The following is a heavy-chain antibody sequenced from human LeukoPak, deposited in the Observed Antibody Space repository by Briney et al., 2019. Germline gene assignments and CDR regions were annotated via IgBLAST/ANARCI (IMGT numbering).Heavy chain of an antibody. CDR3: EASGYTPWYFDY. CDR1: GGTFSSYA. V-gene: IGHV1-69*01. D-gene: IGHD3-22*01. Sequence: ASVNVSCKASGGTFSSYAISWVRQVPGQGLEWMGGIIPIFGTANYAQKFQGRVTITADESTSTAYMELSSLRSEDTAVYYCEASGYTPWYFDYWGQGTLVTVSS. J-gene: IGHJ4*02. CDR2: IIPIFGTA.